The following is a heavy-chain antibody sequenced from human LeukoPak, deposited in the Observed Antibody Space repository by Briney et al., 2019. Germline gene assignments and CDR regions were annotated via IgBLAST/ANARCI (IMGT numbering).Heavy chain of an antibody. CDR3: ARGAGYCSSTSCYTWFDP. CDR2: MNPNSGNT. Sequence: GASEKVSCKASGYTFTSYDINWVRQATGQGLEWMGWMNPNSGNTGYAQKFQGRVTMTRNTSISTAYMELSSLRSEDTAVYYCARGAGYCSSTSCYTWFDPWGQGTLVTVSS. D-gene: IGHD2-2*02. CDR1: GYTFTSYD. V-gene: IGHV1-8*01. J-gene: IGHJ5*02.